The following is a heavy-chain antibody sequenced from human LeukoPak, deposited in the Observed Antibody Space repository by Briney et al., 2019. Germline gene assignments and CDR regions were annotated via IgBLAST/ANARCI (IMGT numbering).Heavy chain of an antibody. Sequence: GGSLRLSCAASGFTFSSHGMHWVRQAPGKGLEWVTFIRYDGSNEYYADSVKGRFTFARDNSKNTLYLQMNSLRPEDTAVYYCAKGQGYYFDYWGQGALVTVSS. CDR3: AKGQGYYFDY. CDR2: IRYDGSNE. V-gene: IGHV3-30*02. CDR1: GFTFSSHG. J-gene: IGHJ4*02.